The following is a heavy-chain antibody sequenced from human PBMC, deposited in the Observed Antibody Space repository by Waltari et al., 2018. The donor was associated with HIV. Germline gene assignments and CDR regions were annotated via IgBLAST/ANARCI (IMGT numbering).Heavy chain of an antibody. CDR2: IYYSGST. J-gene: IGHJ4*02. Sequence: QLQLQESGPGLVKPSETLSLTCTVSGGSISSSSYYWGWIRQPPGKGLEWIGSIYYSGSTYYNPSLKSRVTISVDTSKNQFSLKLSSVTAADTAVYYCARLQGNRYNWKHPIDYWGQGTLVTVSS. CDR3: ARLQGNRYNWKHPIDY. V-gene: IGHV4-39*01. CDR1: GGSISSSSYY. D-gene: IGHD1-20*01.